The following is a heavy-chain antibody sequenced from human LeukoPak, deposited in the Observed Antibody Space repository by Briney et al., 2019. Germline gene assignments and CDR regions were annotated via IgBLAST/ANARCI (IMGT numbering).Heavy chain of an antibody. J-gene: IGHJ6*03. Sequence: PGGSLRLSCAASGFTFSSYGMHWVRQAPGKGLEWVAVISYDGSNKYYADSVKGRFTISRDNSKNTLYLQMNSLRAEDTAVYYCAKRENPWELHYYYYMDVWGKGTTVTVSS. D-gene: IGHD1-26*01. CDR2: ISYDGSNK. V-gene: IGHV3-30*18. CDR1: GFTFSSYG. CDR3: AKRENPWELHYYYYMDV.